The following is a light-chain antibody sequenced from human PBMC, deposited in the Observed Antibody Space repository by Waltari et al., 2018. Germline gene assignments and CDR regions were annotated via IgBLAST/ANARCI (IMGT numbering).Light chain of an antibody. CDR2: KVN. CDR1: SSDVGFYDF. V-gene: IGLV2-14*01. Sequence: QSALTQPASVSGSPGQSITISCTGTSSDVGFYDFVSWFQQHPGNAPKVMIYKVNNRPSAVSNPCAGSKSAKTASLTISGLQAEDEADYYCSSYTRRSYWVFGGGTQLTVL. CDR3: SSYTRRSYWV. J-gene: IGLJ3*02.